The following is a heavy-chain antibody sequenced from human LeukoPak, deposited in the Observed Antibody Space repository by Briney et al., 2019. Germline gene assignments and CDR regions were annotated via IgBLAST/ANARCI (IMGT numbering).Heavy chain of an antibody. D-gene: IGHD3-3*01. J-gene: IGHJ3*02. CDR1: GFTFSSYG. CDR3: ARDFFQGDAFDI. V-gene: IGHV3-33*01. CDR2: IWYDGSNK. Sequence: GGSLRLSCAASGFTFSSYGMHWVRQAPGKGLEWVAVIWYDGSNKYYADSVKGRFTISRDNSKNTLYLQMNSLRAEDTAVYYCARDFFQGDAFDIWGQGTMVTVSS.